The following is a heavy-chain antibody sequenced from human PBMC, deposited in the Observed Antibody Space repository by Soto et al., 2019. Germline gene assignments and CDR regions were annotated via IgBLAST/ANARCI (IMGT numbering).Heavy chain of an antibody. V-gene: IGHV3-23*01. D-gene: IGHD2-21*01. Sequence: RRLSCAASGFTFSSYAMNWVRQAPGRGLEWVSTISYDGGNTYYPHSVKGRFTISRDNSKNTLYLQMNSLRAEDAAVYYCAKGGIGWFDPWGQGTLVTVSS. J-gene: IGHJ5*02. CDR1: GFTFSSYA. CDR2: ISYDGGNT. CDR3: AKGGIGWFDP.